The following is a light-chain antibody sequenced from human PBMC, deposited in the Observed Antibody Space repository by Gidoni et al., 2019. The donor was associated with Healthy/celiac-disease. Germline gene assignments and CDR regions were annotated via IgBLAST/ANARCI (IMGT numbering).Light chain of an antibody. V-gene: IGKV3-15*01. J-gene: IGKJ3*01. CDR3: QQYNNWPGFT. CDR1: QSVTRN. CDR2: GAS. Sequence: IVMTQSPATLSVSPGERATLSCRASQSVTRNLAWYQQKPGQAPRLLIYGASTRATGIPARFSGSGSGTEFTLTISSLQSEDFAVYYCQQYNNWPGFTFGPGTKVDIK.